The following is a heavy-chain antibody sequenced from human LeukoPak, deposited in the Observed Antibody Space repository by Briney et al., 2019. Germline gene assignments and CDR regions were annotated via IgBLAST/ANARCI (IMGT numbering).Heavy chain of an antibody. V-gene: IGHV4-61*02. CDR3: ARGDRYDFWSGYYTLDY. D-gene: IGHD3-3*01. CDR1: GGSISSGSYY. J-gene: IGHJ4*02. Sequence: SETLSLTCTVSGGSISSGSYYWSWIRQPAGKGLEWIGRIYTSGSTNYNPSLKSRVTISVDTSKNQFSLKLSSVTAADTAVYYCARGDRYDFWSGYYTLDYWGQGTLVTVSS. CDR2: IYTSGST.